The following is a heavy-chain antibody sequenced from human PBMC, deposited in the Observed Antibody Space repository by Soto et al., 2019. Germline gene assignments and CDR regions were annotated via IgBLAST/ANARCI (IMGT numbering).Heavy chain of an antibody. V-gene: IGHV1-46*01. Sequence: QVQLVQSGAEVKKPGASVKVSCKASGYTFTSYYMHWVRQAPGQGLEWMGIINPSGGSTSYAQKFQGRVTMTRDTSTSTVYLELSSLRSEDTAVYYCARDTVRWELLGPHFDYWGQGTLFTVSS. J-gene: IGHJ4*02. CDR1: GYTFTSYY. D-gene: IGHD1-26*01. CDR3: ARDTVRWELLGPHFDY. CDR2: INPSGGST.